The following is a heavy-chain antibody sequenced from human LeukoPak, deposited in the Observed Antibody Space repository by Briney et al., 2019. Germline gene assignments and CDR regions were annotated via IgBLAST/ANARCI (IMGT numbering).Heavy chain of an antibody. D-gene: IGHD2-21*02. J-gene: IGHJ3*02. V-gene: IGHV4-4*07. CDR2: IYTSGST. Sequence: PWGTLALTCTVSGGSISSYYWSWIRQPAGKGLEWIGRIYTSGSTNYNPSLKSRVTMSVDTSKNQFSLKLSSVTAADTAVYYCARDRVVVTAISAFDIWGQGTMVTVSS. CDR3: ARDRVVVTAISAFDI. CDR1: GGSISSYY.